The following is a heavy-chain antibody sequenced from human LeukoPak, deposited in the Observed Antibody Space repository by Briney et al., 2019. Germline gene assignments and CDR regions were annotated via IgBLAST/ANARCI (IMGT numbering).Heavy chain of an antibody. Sequence: SETLSLTCTVSGGSISSYYWSWMRQPPGKGLEWIGYISYSGSNNYNPSLKSRVSISVDTSKNQFSLKLNSVAAADTAVYYCARAPGGRRAYYMDVWGKGTTVTISS. D-gene: IGHD3-16*01. CDR3: ARAPGGRRAYYMDV. CDR2: ISYSGSN. J-gene: IGHJ6*03. V-gene: IGHV4-59*01. CDR1: GGSISSYY.